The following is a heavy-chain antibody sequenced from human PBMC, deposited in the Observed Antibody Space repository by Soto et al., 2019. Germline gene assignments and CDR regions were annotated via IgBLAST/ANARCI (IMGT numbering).Heavy chain of an antibody. CDR1: GFTFDDYA. V-gene: IGHV3-9*01. Sequence: GGSLRLSCAASGFTFDDYAMHWVRQAPGKGLEWVSGISWNSGSIGYADSVKGRFTISRDNAKSSLYLQMNSLRAEDTALYYCAKDMGGSFDGMDVWGQGTTVTVSS. CDR2: ISWNSGSI. J-gene: IGHJ6*02. CDR3: AKDMGGSFDGMDV. D-gene: IGHD3-16*01.